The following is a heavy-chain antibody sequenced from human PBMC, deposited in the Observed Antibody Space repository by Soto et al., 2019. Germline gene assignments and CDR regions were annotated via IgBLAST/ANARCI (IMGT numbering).Heavy chain of an antibody. CDR1: CGSVSSGSYY. J-gene: IGHJ6*02. V-gene: IGHV4-61*01. D-gene: IGHD5-18*01. CDR3: ASTTGGWLHWHGMDV. CDR2: IYYSGST. Sequence: PSKTLSLTCTVSCGSVSSGSYYWSWIRQPPGKGLEWIGYIYYSGSTNYNPSLKSRVTISVDTSKNQFSLKLSSVTAADTAVYYCASTTGGWLHWHGMDVWGQGTTVTVSS.